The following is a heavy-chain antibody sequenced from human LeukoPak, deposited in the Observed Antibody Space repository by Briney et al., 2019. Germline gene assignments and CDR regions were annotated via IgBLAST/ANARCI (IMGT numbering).Heavy chain of an antibody. CDR1: GGSISSSSYY. J-gene: IGHJ5*02. V-gene: IGHV4-39*01. CDR2: IYYSGST. D-gene: IGHD3-16*01. CDR3: ARQGAWFDP. Sequence: SETLSLTCTVSGGSISSSSYYWGWIRQPPGKGLEWIGSIYYSGSTYSNPSLKSRVTISVDTSKNQFSLKLSSVTAADPAVYDCARQGAWFDPWGQGTLVTVSS.